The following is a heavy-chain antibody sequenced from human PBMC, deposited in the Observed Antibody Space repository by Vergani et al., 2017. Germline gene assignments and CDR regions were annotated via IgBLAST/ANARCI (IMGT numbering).Heavy chain of an antibody. Sequence: EVQLVESGGGLVKPGGSLRLSCAASGFTFSNAWMSWVRQAPGKGLEWVGRIKSKTDGGTTDYAAPVKGRFTISRDDSKNTLYLQMNSLKTEDTAVYYCTTELVYGPRGDYWSQGTLVTVSS. CDR1: GFTFSNAW. V-gene: IGHV3-15*01. J-gene: IGHJ4*02. D-gene: IGHD2-8*01. CDR3: TTELVYGPRGDY. CDR2: IKSKTDGGTT.